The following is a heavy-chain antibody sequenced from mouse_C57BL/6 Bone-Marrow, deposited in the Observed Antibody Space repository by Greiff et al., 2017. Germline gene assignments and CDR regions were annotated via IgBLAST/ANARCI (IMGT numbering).Heavy chain of an antibody. CDR3: ARVDWDVGFAY. Sequence: VQLVESGAELVRPGTSVKMSCKASGYTFTNYWIGWAKQRPGHGLEWIGDIYPGGGYTNYNEKFKGKATLTADKSSSTAYMQFSSLTSEDSAIYYCARVDWDVGFAYWGQGTLVTVSA. D-gene: IGHD4-1*01. V-gene: IGHV1-63*01. J-gene: IGHJ3*01. CDR1: GYTFTNYW. CDR2: IYPGGGYT.